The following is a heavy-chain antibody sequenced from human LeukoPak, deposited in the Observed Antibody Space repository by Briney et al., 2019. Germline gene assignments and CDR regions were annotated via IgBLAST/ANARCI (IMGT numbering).Heavy chain of an antibody. CDR1: GFTFSSYE. J-gene: IGHJ6*02. V-gene: IGHV3-23*01. CDR2: ISGSGGST. D-gene: IGHD6-25*01. Sequence: GGSLRLSCAASGFTFSSYEMNWVRQAPGKGLKWVSIISGSGGSTHYADSVKGRFTISRDSSKNTLYLQMNSLRAEDTAVYYCVKAESRGYYYYYGMDVWGQGTTVTVSS. CDR3: VKAESRGYYYYYGMDV.